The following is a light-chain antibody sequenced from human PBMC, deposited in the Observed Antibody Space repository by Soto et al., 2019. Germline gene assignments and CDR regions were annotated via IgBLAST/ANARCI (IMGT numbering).Light chain of an antibody. J-gene: IGLJ1*01. V-gene: IGLV2-14*01. CDR2: EVS. Sequence: QSVLTQPASVSGSPGQSITISCTGTSSDVGGYNYVSWYQLHPGKAPKLMIHEVSERPSGVSNRFSGSKSGNTASLTISGLQAEDEADYCCASYGSGATYVFGGGTKVTV. CDR3: ASYGSGATYV. CDR1: SSDVGGYNY.